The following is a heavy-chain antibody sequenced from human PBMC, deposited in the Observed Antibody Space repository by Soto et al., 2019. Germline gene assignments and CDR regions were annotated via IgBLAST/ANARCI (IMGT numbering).Heavy chain of an antibody. Sequence: SETLSLTCTVSGGSISSGGYYWSWIRQHPGKGLEWIGYIYYSGSTYYNPSLKSRVTISVDTSKNQFSLKLSSVAAADTAVYYCARHTYYYDSSGYYVADYWGQGTLVTVSS. CDR1: GGSISSGGYY. CDR2: IYYSGST. J-gene: IGHJ4*02. V-gene: IGHV4-31*03. D-gene: IGHD3-22*01. CDR3: ARHTYYYDSSGYYVADY.